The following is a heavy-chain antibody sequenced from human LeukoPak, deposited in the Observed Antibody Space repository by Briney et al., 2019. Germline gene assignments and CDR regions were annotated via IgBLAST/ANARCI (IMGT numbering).Heavy chain of an antibody. V-gene: IGHV5-51*01. CDR1: GYIFSSYW. CDR3: ARHSRSYDFWSGYYKNYYYAMDV. CDR2: IYPGDSET. Sequence: GESLKISCKGSGYIFSSYWIGWVRQMPGKGLEWMGIIYPGDSETRYSPSFQGQVTISVDKSISTAYLQWSGLKASDTAMYYCARHSRSYDFWSGYYKNYYYAMDVWAQGTTVTVSS. D-gene: IGHD3-3*01. J-gene: IGHJ6*02.